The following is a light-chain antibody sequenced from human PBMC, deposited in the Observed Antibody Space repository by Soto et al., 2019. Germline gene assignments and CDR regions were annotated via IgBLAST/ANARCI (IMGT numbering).Light chain of an antibody. CDR3: QQYNDLST. V-gene: IGKV1-5*03. CDR1: QTISNW. Sequence: IQMTQSPSTLSASLGDRVTITCRASQTISNWLAWYQQKPGKAPKLLIYKASTLESGVPSRFSGSGSGTEFTLTISSLQADDFATYYCQQYNDLSTFGGGTKVDIK. CDR2: KAS. J-gene: IGKJ4*01.